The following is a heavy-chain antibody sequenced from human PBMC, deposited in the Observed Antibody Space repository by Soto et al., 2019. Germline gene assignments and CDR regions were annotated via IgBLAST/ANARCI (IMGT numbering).Heavy chain of an antibody. CDR3: ASEKY. CDR2: ISYDGSNK. CDR1: GFTFSSYA. V-gene: IGHV3-30-3*01. J-gene: IGHJ4*02. Sequence: QVQLVESGGGVVQPGRSLRLSCAASGFTFSSYAMHWVRQAPGKGLEWVAVISYDGSNKYYADSVKGRFTISRDNSKNTLYLQMNSLRAEDTAVYYCASEKYWGQGTLVTVSS.